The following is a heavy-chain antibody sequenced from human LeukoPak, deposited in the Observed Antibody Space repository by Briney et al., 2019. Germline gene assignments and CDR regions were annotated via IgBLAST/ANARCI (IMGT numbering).Heavy chain of an antibody. Sequence: GGSLRLSCAASGFTFSSYSMNWVRQAPGKGLEWVSSISSSSSYIYYPDSMKGRFTISRDNAKNSLYLQMNSLRAEDTAVYYCARWYSVSQYFHYWGQGTLVTVSS. CDR2: ISSSSSYI. CDR3: ARWYSVSQYFHY. V-gene: IGHV3-21*01. CDR1: GFTFSSYS. D-gene: IGHD1-26*01. J-gene: IGHJ4*02.